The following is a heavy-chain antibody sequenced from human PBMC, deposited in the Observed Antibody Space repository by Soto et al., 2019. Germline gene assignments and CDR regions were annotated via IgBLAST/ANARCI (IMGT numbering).Heavy chain of an antibody. CDR3: AADYHFYGMDV. Sequence: QVQLVQSGAEEKKPGASVKVSCKASGYTFTSYAMHCVRQAPGQRLEWMGWINAGNGNTKYSQKFQGRVSFTRDTSASTAYLELSSLRSEDTAVYYCAADYHFYGMDVWGQGTTVTVSS. CDR2: INAGNGNT. CDR1: GYTFTSYA. V-gene: IGHV1-3*05. J-gene: IGHJ6*02. D-gene: IGHD3-16*02.